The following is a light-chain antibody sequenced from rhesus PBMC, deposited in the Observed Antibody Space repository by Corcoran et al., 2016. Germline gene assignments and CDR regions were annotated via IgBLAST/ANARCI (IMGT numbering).Light chain of an antibody. Sequence: EIVMTQSPATLSLSPGERATLSCRASQSVSSSLGWYQQKPGQAPKLLIYGASNRATGIPTRFSGSGAGTEFTLTISSLEPEDVGVYYCQQDNNWPLTFGGGTKVELK. J-gene: IGKJ4*01. CDR3: QQDNNWPLT. CDR2: GAS. V-gene: IGKV3-42*01. CDR1: QSVSSS.